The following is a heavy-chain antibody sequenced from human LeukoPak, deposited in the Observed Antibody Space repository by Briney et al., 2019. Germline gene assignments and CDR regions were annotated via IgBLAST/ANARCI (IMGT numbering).Heavy chain of an antibody. J-gene: IGHJ4*02. Sequence: SETLSLTCTVSGGSISSYYWSWIRQPPGKGLEWIGYIYYSGSTNYNPSLKSRVTISVDTSKNQFSLKLSSVTAADTAVYYCARHRSQPAEYCSGGSCYSVAFDYWGQGTLVTVSS. CDR2: IYYSGST. V-gene: IGHV4-59*08. CDR1: GGSISSYY. D-gene: IGHD2-15*01. CDR3: ARHRSQPAEYCSGGSCYSVAFDY.